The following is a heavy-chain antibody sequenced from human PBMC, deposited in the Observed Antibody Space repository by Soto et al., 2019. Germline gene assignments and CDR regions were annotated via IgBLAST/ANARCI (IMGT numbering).Heavy chain of an antibody. Sequence: PGESLKISCKVSGDSFTSYWIGWVRQMPGKGLEWMGIIYPGDSDTRYSPSFQGQVTISADKSISTAYLQWSSLKASDTAMYYCARQVHSSSWYGGSDYWGQGTLVTVSS. CDR1: GDSFTSYW. D-gene: IGHD6-13*01. J-gene: IGHJ4*02. CDR2: IYPGDSDT. CDR3: ARQVHSSSWYGGSDY. V-gene: IGHV5-51*01.